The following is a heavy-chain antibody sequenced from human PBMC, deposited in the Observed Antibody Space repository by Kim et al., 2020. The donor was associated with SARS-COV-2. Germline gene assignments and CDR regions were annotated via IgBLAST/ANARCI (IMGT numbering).Heavy chain of an antibody. Sequence: AQKVQGRVTMTRDTSTSTVYMELSSLRSEDTAVYYCARNYDSSGYFFDYWGQGTLVTVSS. CDR3: ARNYDSSGYFFDY. D-gene: IGHD3-22*01. J-gene: IGHJ4*02. V-gene: IGHV1-46*01.